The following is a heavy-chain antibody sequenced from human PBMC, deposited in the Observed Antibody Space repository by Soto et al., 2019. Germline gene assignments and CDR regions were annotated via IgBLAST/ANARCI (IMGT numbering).Heavy chain of an antibody. V-gene: IGHV4-39*01. CDR1: GGSISSSSYY. Sequence: TSETLSLTCTVSGGSISSSSYYWGWIRQPPGKGLEWIGSIYYSGSTYYNPSLKSRVTISVDTSKNQFSLKLSSVTAADTAVYYCARGEAAVPFDYWGQGTLVTVSS. CDR3: ARGEAAVPFDY. J-gene: IGHJ4*02. CDR2: IYYSGST. D-gene: IGHD6-13*01.